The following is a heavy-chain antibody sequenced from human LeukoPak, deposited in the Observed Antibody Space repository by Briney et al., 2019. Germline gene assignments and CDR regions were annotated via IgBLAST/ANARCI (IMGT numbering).Heavy chain of an antibody. J-gene: IGHJ4*02. CDR2: IKQDGSEK. CDR1: GFTFSSYW. Sequence: GGSLRLSCAASGFTFSSYWMSWVRQAPGKGLEWVANIKQDGSEKYYVDSVKGRFTISRDNAKNSLYLQMNSLRAEDTAVYYCARDLIFGVVILYNYFDYWGQGTLVTVSS. CDR3: ARDLIFGVVILYNYFDY. D-gene: IGHD3-3*01. V-gene: IGHV3-7*03.